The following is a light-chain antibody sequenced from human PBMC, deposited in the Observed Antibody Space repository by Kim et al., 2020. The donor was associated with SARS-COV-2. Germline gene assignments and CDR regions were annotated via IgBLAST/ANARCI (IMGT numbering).Light chain of an antibody. V-gene: IGLV3-19*01. Sequence: ALGHTASITGQGASLGIYNASWYQQTPGQAPILVIYGKNNRPSGIPDRFSGSNSGNTASLTISGAQSEDEADYYCNARDISGNHLVFGGGTKLTVL. J-gene: IGLJ3*02. CDR1: SLGIYN. CDR3: NARDISGNHLV. CDR2: GKN.